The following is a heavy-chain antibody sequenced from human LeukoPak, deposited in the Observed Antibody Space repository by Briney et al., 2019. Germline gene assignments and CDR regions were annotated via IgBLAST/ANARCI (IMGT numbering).Heavy chain of an antibody. J-gene: IGHJ4*02. D-gene: IGHD3-3*01. V-gene: IGHV3-23*01. Sequence: GGSLRLSCAASGFTFSSYDTSWVRQAPGKGLEWVSAISGSGGSTYYADSVKGRFTISRDNSKNTLYLQMNSLRAEDTAVYYCAIDNDFWSGYSPLDYWGQGTLVTVSS. CDR3: AIDNDFWSGYSPLDY. CDR1: GFTFSSYD. CDR2: ISGSGGST.